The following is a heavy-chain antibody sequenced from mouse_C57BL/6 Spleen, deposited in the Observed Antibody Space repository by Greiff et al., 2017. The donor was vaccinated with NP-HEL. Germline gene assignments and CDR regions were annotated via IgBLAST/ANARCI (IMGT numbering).Heavy chain of an antibody. CDR1: GYAFSSSW. Sequence: QVQLQQSGPELVKPGASVKISCKASGYAFSSSWMNWVKQRPGKGLEWIGRIYPGDGDTNYNGKFKGKATLTADKSSSTAYMQLSSLTSEDSAVYFGATNYDYDGTPDYWGQGTTLTVSS. J-gene: IGHJ2*01. CDR3: ATNYDYDGTPDY. D-gene: IGHD2-4*01. CDR2: IYPGDGDT. V-gene: IGHV1-82*01.